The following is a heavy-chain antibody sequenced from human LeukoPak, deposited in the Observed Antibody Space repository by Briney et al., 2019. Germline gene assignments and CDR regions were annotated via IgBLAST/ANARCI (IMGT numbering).Heavy chain of an antibody. J-gene: IGHJ4*02. V-gene: IGHV4-34*01. Sequence: TETLSLTCAVYGGSFSGYYWSWIRQPPGKGLEWIGEINHSGSTNYNPSLKSRVTISVDTSKNQFSLKLSSVTAADTAVYYCARGIPGRSIDYWGQGTLVTVSS. CDR1: GGSFSGYY. CDR2: INHSGST. CDR3: ARGIPGRSIDY. D-gene: IGHD3-16*02.